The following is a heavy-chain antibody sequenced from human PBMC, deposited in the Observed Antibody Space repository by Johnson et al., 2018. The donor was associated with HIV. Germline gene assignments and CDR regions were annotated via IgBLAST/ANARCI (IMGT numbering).Heavy chain of an antibody. Sequence: VQLVESGGGLVKPGGSLRLSCATSEFTFDDYAMHWVRQPPGKGLEWVARINSAGSKTTYAESVQGRFSISRDNSKNTLYLQMNSLRAEETAVYYCAKDGLSYYDSSGPRGAFGIWGQGTMVTVSS. J-gene: IGHJ3*02. V-gene: IGHV3-74*03. CDR2: INSAGSKT. CDR1: EFTFDDYA. CDR3: AKDGLSYYDSSGPRGAFGI. D-gene: IGHD3-22*01.